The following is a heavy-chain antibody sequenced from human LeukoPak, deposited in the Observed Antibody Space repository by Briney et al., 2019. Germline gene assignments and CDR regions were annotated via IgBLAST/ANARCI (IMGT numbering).Heavy chain of an antibody. V-gene: IGHV3-9*01. D-gene: IGHD4-23*01. Sequence: GGSLRLSCAASGFTFSSYSMNWVRQAPGKGLEWVSGISWNSGSIGYADSVKGRFTISRDNAKNSLYLQMNSLRAEDTALYYCAKGYLGGNSAPFGYWGQGTLVTVSS. CDR1: GFTFSSYS. CDR3: AKGYLGGNSAPFGY. J-gene: IGHJ4*02. CDR2: ISWNSGSI.